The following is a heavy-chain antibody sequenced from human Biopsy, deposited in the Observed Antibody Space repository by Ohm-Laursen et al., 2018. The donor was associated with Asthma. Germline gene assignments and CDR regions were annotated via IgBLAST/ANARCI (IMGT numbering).Heavy chain of an antibody. CDR1: GFTFSSYG. J-gene: IGHJ4*02. CDR2: ISYDGSNK. Sequence: SLRLSCAASGFTFSSYGMHWVRQAPRKGLERVAVISYDGSNKYYADSVKGRFTISRDNSKNTLYLQMNSLRAEDTAVYYCASQSSGPDFWSGYYYFDYWGQGTLVTVSA. V-gene: IGHV3-30*03. D-gene: IGHD3-3*01. CDR3: ASQSSGPDFWSGYYYFDY.